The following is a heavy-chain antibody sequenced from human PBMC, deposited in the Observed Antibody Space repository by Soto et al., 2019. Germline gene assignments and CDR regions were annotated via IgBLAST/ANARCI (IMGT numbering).Heavy chain of an antibody. CDR2: ISSSSSTI. J-gene: IGHJ3*02. V-gene: IGHV3-48*01. CDR1: GFTFSSYS. Sequence: GGSLRLSCAASGFTFSSYSMNWVRQAPGKGLEWVSYISSSSSTIYYADSVKGRFTISRDNAKNSLYLQMNSLRAEDTAVYYCARVGYYGSGSYFWGAFDIWGQGTMVTVSS. D-gene: IGHD3-10*01. CDR3: ARVGYYGSGSYFWGAFDI.